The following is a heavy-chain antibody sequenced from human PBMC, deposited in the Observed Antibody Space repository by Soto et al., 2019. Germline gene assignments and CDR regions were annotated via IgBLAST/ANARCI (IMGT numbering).Heavy chain of an antibody. V-gene: IGHV3-33*01. CDR3: ARDKYYDILTGYTVTDAFDI. Sequence: GGSLRLSCAASGFTFSSYGMHWVRQAPGKGLEWVAVIWYDGSNKYYADSVKGRFTISSDNSKNTLYLQMNSLRAENTAVYYCARDKYYDILTGYTVTDAFDIWGQGTMVTVSS. CDR2: IWYDGSNK. J-gene: IGHJ3*02. D-gene: IGHD3-9*01. CDR1: GFTFSSYG.